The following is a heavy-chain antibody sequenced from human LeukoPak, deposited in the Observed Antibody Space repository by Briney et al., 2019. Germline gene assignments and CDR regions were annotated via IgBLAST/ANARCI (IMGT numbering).Heavy chain of an antibody. CDR1: GYTLTELS. CDR2: FDPEDGET. Sequence: GASAKVSCKVSGYTLTELSMHWVRQAPGKGLEWMGGFDPEDGETIYAQKFQGRVTMTKDTSTDTAYMELSSLRSEDTAVYYCATDQVGAFLFDYWGQGTLVTVSS. CDR3: ATDQVGAFLFDY. V-gene: IGHV1-24*01. D-gene: IGHD1-26*01. J-gene: IGHJ4*02.